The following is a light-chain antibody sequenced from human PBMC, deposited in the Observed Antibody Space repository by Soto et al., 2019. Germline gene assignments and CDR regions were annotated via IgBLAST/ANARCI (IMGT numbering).Light chain of an antibody. J-gene: IGLJ2*01. Sequence: QSALTQPRSVSGSPGQSVTISCTGTSSDVGGYISVSWYQQPPGKAPKLLIYDVTKRPSGVPDRFSGSKSVNTASLTISGLQAEDEADYYCCSYAGSNTFIFGGGTQLTVL. CDR2: DVT. V-gene: IGLV2-11*01. CDR1: SSDVGGYIS. CDR3: CSYAGSNTFI.